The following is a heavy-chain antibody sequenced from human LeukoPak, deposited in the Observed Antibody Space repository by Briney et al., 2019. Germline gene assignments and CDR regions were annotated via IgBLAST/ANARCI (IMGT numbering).Heavy chain of an antibody. CDR3: ARGPLPLYYDFWSGSHFDY. Sequence: GGSLRLSCVASGFSFPSHTMTWVRQAPGKGLEWVSSISGSGTSTYYADSVKGRFTISRDNSKNRLYLQMNSLGAEDTAVYYCARGPLPLYYDFWSGSHFDYWGQGNLVTVSS. CDR1: GFSFPSHT. D-gene: IGHD3-3*01. CDR2: ISGSGTST. J-gene: IGHJ4*02. V-gene: IGHV3-23*01.